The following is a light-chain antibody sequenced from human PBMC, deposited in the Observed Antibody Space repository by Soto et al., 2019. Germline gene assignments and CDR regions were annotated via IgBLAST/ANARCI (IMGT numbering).Light chain of an antibody. J-gene: IGKJ5*01. CDR1: QSLLHITGETF. CDR2: LGS. V-gene: IGKV2-28*01. Sequence: DVVMTQTPLSLSVTPGQPASISCKSSQSLLHITGETFLFWYLQKPGQSPQLLIYLGSNRSSGVPDRFSGSGSGTDFTLKISRVEAEDVGVYYCMQALQTPFTFGQGTRLEIK. CDR3: MQALQTPFT.